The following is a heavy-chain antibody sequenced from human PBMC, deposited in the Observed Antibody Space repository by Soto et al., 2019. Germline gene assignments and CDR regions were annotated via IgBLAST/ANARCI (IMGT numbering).Heavy chain of an antibody. CDR2: IYYSGST. V-gene: IGHV4-59*08. J-gene: IGHJ4*02. Sequence: SETLSLTCTVSGGSISSYYWSWIRQPPGKGLEWIGYIYYSGSTNYNPSLKSRVTISVDTSKNQFSLKLSSVTAADTAVYYCARRGSGYDYNFDYWGQGTLVIVS. CDR1: GGSISSYY. D-gene: IGHD5-12*01. CDR3: ARRGSGYDYNFDY.